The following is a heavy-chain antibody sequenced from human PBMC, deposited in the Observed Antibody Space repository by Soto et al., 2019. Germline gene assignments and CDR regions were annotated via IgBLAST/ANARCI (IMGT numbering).Heavy chain of an antibody. V-gene: IGHV4-30-2*01. Sequence: SEPLSLTCAVSGGSISSGGYSWSWIRQPPGKGLEWIGYMYHSGPTYYNPSLESRVTISVDKSKNQFSLKLASVTAADTAVYYCATRNGYNMGAFDIWGQGTMVTVSS. J-gene: IGHJ3*02. CDR1: GGSISSGGYS. D-gene: IGHD5-12*01. CDR2: MYHSGPT. CDR3: ATRNGYNMGAFDI.